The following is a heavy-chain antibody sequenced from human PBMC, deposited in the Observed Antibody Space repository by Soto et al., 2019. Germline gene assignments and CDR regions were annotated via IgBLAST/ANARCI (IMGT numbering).Heavy chain of an antibody. CDR1: GGSFSGYY. CDR2: INHSGST. CDR3: ARSRYYDFWSGPRYYYYGMDV. J-gene: IGHJ6*02. V-gene: IGHV4-34*01. Sequence: SETLSLTCAVYGGSFSGYYWSWIRQPPGKGLEWIGEINHSGSTNYNPSLKSRVTISVDTSKNQFSLKLSSVTAADTAVYYCARSRYYDFWSGPRYYYYGMDVWGQGTTVTVSS. D-gene: IGHD3-3*01.